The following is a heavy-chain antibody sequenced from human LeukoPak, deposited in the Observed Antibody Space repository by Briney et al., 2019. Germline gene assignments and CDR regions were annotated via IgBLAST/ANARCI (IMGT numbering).Heavy chain of an antibody. J-gene: IGHJ4*02. CDR2: ISAYNGNT. V-gene: IGHV1-18*01. D-gene: IGHD4-23*01. Sequence: ASVKVSCKASGYTFTSYGISWVRQAPGQGLEWMGWISAYNGNTNYAQKFQGRVTITADESTSTAYMELSSLRSEDTAVYYCARGWLAENTVVTPYNYWGQGTLVTVSS. CDR3: ARGWLAENTVVTPYNY. CDR1: GYTFTSYG.